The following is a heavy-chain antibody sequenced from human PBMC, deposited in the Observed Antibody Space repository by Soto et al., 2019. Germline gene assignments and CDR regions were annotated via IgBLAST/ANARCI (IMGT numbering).Heavy chain of an antibody. CDR3: ARVIAPQVSTMGGMDV. D-gene: IGHD2-21*01. Sequence: GESLNISCQASGYSFTHRWSAWVHQKPGKGLEWLGVIYPLDSFTKYSPSFEGQVTMSVDKSVNTASLLLNSLKASDSAIYFCARVIAPQVSTMGGMDVWGQGTTVTVSS. V-gene: IGHV5-51*07. J-gene: IGHJ6*02. CDR2: IYPLDSFT. CDR1: GYSFTHRW.